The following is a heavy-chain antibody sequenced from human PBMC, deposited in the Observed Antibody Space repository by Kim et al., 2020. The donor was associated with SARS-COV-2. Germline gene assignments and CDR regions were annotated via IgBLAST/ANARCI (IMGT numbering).Heavy chain of an antibody. J-gene: IGHJ4*02. CDR3: ARSPGYPIDY. Sequence: STYPNPSLKSRVTISVDTSKNPFSRKLSSGTAADTAVYYCARSPGYPIDYWGQGTLVTVSS. V-gene: IGHV4-31*02. D-gene: IGHD5-18*01. CDR2: ST.